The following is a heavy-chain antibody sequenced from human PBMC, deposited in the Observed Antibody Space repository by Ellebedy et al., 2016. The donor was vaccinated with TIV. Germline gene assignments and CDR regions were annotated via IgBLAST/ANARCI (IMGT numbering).Heavy chain of an antibody. Sequence: PGGSLRPSCKGSAYSSTNYWIGRVRQMPGKGVEWMGMIYPGNFDSSYSPSFQGQVTISADKSITTAYLQWSSLKASDTAMYYCVKQDGSSSFDYWGQGTLVTVSS. D-gene: IGHD2-2*01. V-gene: IGHV5-51*01. CDR2: IYPGNFDS. CDR3: VKQDGSSSFDY. J-gene: IGHJ4*02. CDR1: AYSSTNYW.